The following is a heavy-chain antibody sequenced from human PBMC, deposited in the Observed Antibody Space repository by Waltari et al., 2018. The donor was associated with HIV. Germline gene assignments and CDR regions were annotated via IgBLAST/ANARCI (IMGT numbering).Heavy chain of an antibody. CDR3: AKNPLSGEGYFDY. CDR1: GFTFSSYA. CDR2: IWYDGSNT. Sequence: QVQLVESGGGVVQPGRSLRLSCAASGFTFSSYAMHWVRPAPGKGRGWGAVIWYDGSNTDYADSVKGRFTISRDNSKNTLYLQMSSLRAEDTAMYYCAKNPLSGEGYFDYWGQGTLVTVSS. D-gene: IGHD2-15*01. J-gene: IGHJ4*02. V-gene: IGHV3-30*18.